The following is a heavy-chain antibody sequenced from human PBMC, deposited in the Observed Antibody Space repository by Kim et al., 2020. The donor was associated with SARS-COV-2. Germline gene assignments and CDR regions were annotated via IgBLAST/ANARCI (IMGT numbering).Heavy chain of an antibody. V-gene: IGHV3-30*18. CDR2: VSYDGSSG. CDR1: GFTFSSYG. D-gene: IGHD3-22*01. Sequence: GGSLRLSCAVSGFTFSSYGMHWVRQAPGKGLEWVAVVSYDGSSGYYADSVKGRFTISRDNSKNTVYLQMSSLRPEDTAVYFCAKDRADYYDTGALDYWGQGTLFIVSS. CDR3: AKDRADYYDTGALDY. J-gene: IGHJ4*02.